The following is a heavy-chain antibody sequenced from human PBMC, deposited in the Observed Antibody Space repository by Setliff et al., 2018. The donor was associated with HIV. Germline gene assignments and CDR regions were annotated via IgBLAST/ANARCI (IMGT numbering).Heavy chain of an antibody. CDR3: ARDHCSSSGCYEYSYYGMDV. D-gene: IGHD2-2*01. CDR1: GYTFTSDY. V-gene: IGHV1-46*01. Sequence: ASVKVSCKASGYTFTSDYIHWVRQAPGQGLEWMGIINPAGNPTSYAQKFQGRVTMTADTSTDTAYMEVSRLRSDDTAVYYCARDHCSSSGCYEYSYYGMDVWGQGTTVTVSS. J-gene: IGHJ6*02. CDR2: INPAGNPT.